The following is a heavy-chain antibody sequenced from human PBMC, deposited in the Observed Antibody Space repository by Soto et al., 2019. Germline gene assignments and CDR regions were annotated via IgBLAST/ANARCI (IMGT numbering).Heavy chain of an antibody. J-gene: IGHJ4*02. CDR3: ARRSRSSSGWYFLDY. CDR1: GGSISSDS. CDR2: SYYNGVT. Sequence: LSLTCTVSGGSISSDSWSWIRQSPGKALEWIGYSYYNGVTKYNPSLKSRVTISVDTSQNQFSLKLTSVTATDTAVYYCARRSRSSSGWYFLDYWGQGTLVTVSS. V-gene: IGHV4-59*01. D-gene: IGHD6-19*01.